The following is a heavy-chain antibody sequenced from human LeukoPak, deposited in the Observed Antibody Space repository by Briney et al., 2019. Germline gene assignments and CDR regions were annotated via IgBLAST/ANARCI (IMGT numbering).Heavy chain of an antibody. J-gene: IGHJ6*02. V-gene: IGHV1-2*02. CDR2: INPNSGGA. Sequence: ASVKVSCKAYGYTFTDYYMHWVRQAPGQGLEWVGLINPNSGGANYAQKFQGRVTMTTDTSISTAYMAVSRLRSDDTAVYYCARVRIGQQQDKYYYYAMDFWGQGTTVTVSS. CDR3: ARVRIGQQQDKYYYYAMDF. D-gene: IGHD6-13*01. CDR1: GYTFTDYY.